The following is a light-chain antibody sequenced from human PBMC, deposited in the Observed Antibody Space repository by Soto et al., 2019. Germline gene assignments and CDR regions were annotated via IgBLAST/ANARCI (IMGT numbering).Light chain of an antibody. Sequence: QSVLTQPPSASGTPGQRVTISCSGSSSNIGSNYVYWYQQLTGTAPKLLIYSNNQRPSGVPDRFSGSKSGTSASLAISGLRSEDEADYYCAAWDDSLSGLVFGGGTKVTVL. CDR3: AAWDDSLSGLV. V-gene: IGLV1-47*02. CDR1: SSNIGSNY. CDR2: SNN. J-gene: IGLJ3*02.